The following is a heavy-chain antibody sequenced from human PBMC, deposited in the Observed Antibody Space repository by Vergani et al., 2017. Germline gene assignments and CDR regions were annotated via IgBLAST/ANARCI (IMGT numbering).Heavy chain of an antibody. CDR2: IYYSGST. D-gene: IGHD4-23*01. Sequence: QVRLQESGPGLVKPSETLSLTCTVSGASVSSSVSSIGYSWGWLRQPPGKGLEWIGYIYYSGSTNYNPSLKSRVTISVDTSKNQFSLKLSSVTAADTAVYYCARVGSTTTVVTPRGNYYYYGMDVWGQGTTVTVSS. J-gene: IGHJ6*02. CDR1: GASVSSSVSSIGYS. CDR3: ARVGSTTTVVTPRGNYYYYGMDV. V-gene: IGHV4-61*08.